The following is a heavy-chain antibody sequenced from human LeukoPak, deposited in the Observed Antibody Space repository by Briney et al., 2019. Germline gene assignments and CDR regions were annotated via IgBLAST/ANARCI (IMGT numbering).Heavy chain of an antibody. V-gene: IGHV1-69*13. CDR3: ARDDMNGMDV. J-gene: IGHJ6*02. CDR1: GGTFSSYA. Sequence: ASVKVSCKASGGTFSSYAISWVRQAPGQGLEWMGGIIPIFGTANYAQKFQGRVTITADESTSTAYMELSSLRPEDTAVYYCARDDMNGMDVWGQGTTVTVSS. CDR2: IIPIFGTA.